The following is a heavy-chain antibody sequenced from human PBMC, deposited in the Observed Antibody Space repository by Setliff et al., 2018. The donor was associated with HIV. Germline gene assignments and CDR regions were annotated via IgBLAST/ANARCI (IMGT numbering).Heavy chain of an antibody. CDR3: ARVKNIAVVILDAFDI. D-gene: IGHD6-19*01. V-gene: IGHV1-18*01. J-gene: IGHJ3*02. CDR1: GYSFSNYG. Sequence: ASVKVSCKASGYSFSNYGLTWVRQAPGQGLEWMGWISTYSGDTSYAQNLQGRVTMTADTSTTTGYMELRSLRSDDTAVYYCARVKNIAVVILDAFDIWGQGTVGTVSS. CDR2: ISTYSGDT.